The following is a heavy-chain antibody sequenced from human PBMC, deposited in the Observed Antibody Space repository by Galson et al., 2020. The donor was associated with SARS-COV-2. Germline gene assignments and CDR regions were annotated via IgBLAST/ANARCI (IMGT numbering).Heavy chain of an antibody. D-gene: IGHD6-6*01. Sequence: GGSLRLSCAASGFTFSDYYMSWIRQAPGKGLEWVSYISSSGSTIYYADSVKGRFTISRDNAKNSLYLQMNSLRAEDTAVYYCARRSSIAARWGWFDPWGQGTLVTVSS. CDR1: GFTFSDYY. CDR2: ISSSGSTI. CDR3: ARRSSIAARWGWFDP. V-gene: IGHV3-11*01. J-gene: IGHJ5*02.